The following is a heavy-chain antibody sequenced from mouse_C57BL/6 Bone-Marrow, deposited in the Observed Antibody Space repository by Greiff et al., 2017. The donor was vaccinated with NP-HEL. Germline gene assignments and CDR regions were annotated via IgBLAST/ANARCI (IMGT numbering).Heavy chain of an antibody. CDR3: ANSNNWYFDV. CDR1: GFTFSDYG. Sequence: EVKVVESGGGLVKPGGSLKLSCAASGFTFSDYGMHWVRQAPEKGLEWVAYISSGSSTIYYADTVKGRFTISRDNAKNTLCLQMTRLRSEDTAMYYCANSNNWYFDVWGTGTTVTVSS. V-gene: IGHV5-17*01. CDR2: ISSGSSTI. J-gene: IGHJ1*03. D-gene: IGHD2-5*01.